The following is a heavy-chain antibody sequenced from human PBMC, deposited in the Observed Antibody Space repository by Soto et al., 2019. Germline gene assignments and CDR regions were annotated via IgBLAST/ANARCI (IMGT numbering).Heavy chain of an antibody. Sequence: SETLSLTCAVYGGSFIGYYWSWIRQPPGKGLEWIGEINHSGSTSYNPSLKSRVTISVDTPKNQFSLKLSSVTAADTAVYYCARGLAGRSSSWYDYWGQGTLVTVSS. D-gene: IGHD6-13*01. J-gene: IGHJ4*02. CDR3: ARGLAGRSSSWYDY. V-gene: IGHV4-34*01. CDR1: GGSFIGYY. CDR2: INHSGST.